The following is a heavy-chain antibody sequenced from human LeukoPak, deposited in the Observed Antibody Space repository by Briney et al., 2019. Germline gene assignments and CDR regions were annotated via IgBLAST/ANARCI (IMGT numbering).Heavy chain of an antibody. D-gene: IGHD1-26*01. V-gene: IGHV3-9*01. J-gene: IGHJ4*02. CDR3: AKDISGTYLAALDY. CDR1: GFSFDDYA. Sequence: GGSLRLSCAASGFSFDDYAMHWVRQTPGKGLEGVSGISWNSDTIVYADSVKGRFTISRDNAKNSLYLQMNSLRGEDTALYYCAKDISGTYLAALDYWGQGTLVTVSS. CDR2: ISWNSDTI.